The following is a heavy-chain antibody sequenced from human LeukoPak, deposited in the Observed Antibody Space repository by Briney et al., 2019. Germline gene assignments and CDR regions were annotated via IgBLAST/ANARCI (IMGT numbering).Heavy chain of an antibody. J-gene: IGHJ4*02. Sequence: ASVKVSCKASGYTFTSYDISWVRQATGQGLEWMGWMNPNSGNTGYAQKFQGRVTMTRNTSISTAYMELSSLRSEDTAVYYCASRLYYYDSSVSHPLYWGQGTVVTVSS. CDR2: MNPNSGNT. CDR1: GYTFTSYD. CDR3: ASRLYYYDSSVSHPLY. D-gene: IGHD3-22*01. V-gene: IGHV1-8*01.